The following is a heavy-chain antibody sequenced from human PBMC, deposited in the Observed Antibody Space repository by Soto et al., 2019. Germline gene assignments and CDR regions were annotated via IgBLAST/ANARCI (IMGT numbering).Heavy chain of an antibody. CDR2: ISAHNGNT. D-gene: IGHD1-1*01. J-gene: IGHJ4*02. V-gene: IGHV1-18*01. CDR3: ARGRYGDY. CDR1: GYAFTTYG. Sequence: QVHLVQSGAEVKKPGASVKVSCQGSGYAFTTYGITWVRQAPGQGLEWMGWISAHNGNTNYAQKLPSRVTVTRDTSTSTAYMELRSLKYDDTDGYYCARGRYGDYWGQGALVTVSS.